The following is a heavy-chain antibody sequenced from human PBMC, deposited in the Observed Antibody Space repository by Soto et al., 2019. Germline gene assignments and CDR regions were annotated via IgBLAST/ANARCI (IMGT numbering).Heavy chain of an antibody. CDR2: IYHSGST. Sequence: PSETLSLTCAVSGGCISSRNGWSWVRQPPGKGLEWIGEIYHSGSTNYNPSLKSRVTISVDTSKNQFSLKLSSVTVEDTAIYYCASLDTARIQIAGYWGQGIHVTVSS. D-gene: IGHD5-18*01. CDR3: ASLDTARIQIAGY. J-gene: IGHJ4*02. CDR1: GGCISSRNG. V-gene: IGHV4-4*02.